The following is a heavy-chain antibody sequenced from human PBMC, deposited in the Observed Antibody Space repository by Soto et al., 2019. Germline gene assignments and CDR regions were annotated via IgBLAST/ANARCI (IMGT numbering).Heavy chain of an antibody. V-gene: IGHV3-23*01. CDR3: AKERSSGWSFDY. Sequence: EVQLLESGGGLVQPGGSLRLSCAASGFTFSTYAMNWVRQAPGKGLEWVSGISGSGDSTYYADSVKGRFTVSRDNSKNTLYLQMNSLRAEDTAEFYCAKERSSGWSFDYWGQGTLVTVSS. D-gene: IGHD6-19*01. CDR2: ISGSGDST. J-gene: IGHJ4*02. CDR1: GFTFSTYA.